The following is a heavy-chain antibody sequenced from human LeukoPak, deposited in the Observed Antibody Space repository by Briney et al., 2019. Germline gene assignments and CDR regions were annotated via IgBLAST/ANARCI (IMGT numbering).Heavy chain of an antibody. CDR1: GFTFSSYW. V-gene: IGHV3-74*01. D-gene: IGHD4-23*01. J-gene: IGHJ4*02. CDR3: ARDLYGGKGDY. Sequence: GGSLRLSCAASGFTFSSYWMHWVRQAPGKGLVWVSRINSDGSTTNYADSVKGRFTISRDNAKNTPYLQMNSLRAEDTAVYYCARDLYGGKGDYWGQGTLVTVSS. CDR2: INSDGSTT.